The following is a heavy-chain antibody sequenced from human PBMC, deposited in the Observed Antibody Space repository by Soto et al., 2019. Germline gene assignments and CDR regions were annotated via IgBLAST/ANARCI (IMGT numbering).Heavy chain of an antibody. Sequence: GGSLRLSCAASGFTFTAYGMHWVRQAPGKGLECVAVIWYDGTKKYYADSVKGRFTISRDNSRNSLYLQVNSLRVEDTAVYYCARDLGHGNGPLDYWGQGALVTVSP. CDR1: GFTFTAYG. CDR3: ARDLGHGNGPLDY. D-gene: IGHD1-26*01. J-gene: IGHJ4*02. V-gene: IGHV3-33*01. CDR2: IWYDGTKK.